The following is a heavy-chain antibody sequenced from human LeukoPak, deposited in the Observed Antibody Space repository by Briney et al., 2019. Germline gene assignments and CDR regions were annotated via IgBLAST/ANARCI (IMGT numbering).Heavy chain of an antibody. J-gene: IGHJ4*02. D-gene: IGHD1-20*01. CDR2: INHSGST. Sequence: SETLSLTCAVYGGSFSGYYWSWIRQPPGKGLEWIGEINHSGSTNYNPSLKSRVTISVDTSKNQFSLKLSSVTAADTAVYYCASDVTGTLTYDYWGQGTLVTVSS. CDR1: GGSFSGYY. V-gene: IGHV4-34*01. CDR3: ASDVTGTLTYDY.